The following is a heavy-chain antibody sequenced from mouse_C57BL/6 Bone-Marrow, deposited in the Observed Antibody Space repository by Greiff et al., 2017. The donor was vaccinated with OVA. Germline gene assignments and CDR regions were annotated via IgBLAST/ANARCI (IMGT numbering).Heavy chain of an antibody. CDR3: ARDRY. J-gene: IGHJ2*01. V-gene: IGHV5-4*01. CDR1: GFTFSSYA. Sequence: EVLLVESGAGLVKPGGSLKLSCAASGFTFSSYAMHWVRQTPGKGLEWVATISDGGSYTYYPDNVKGQFTISRDKAKTNLYLQMSHLRSEDSAMYYCARDRYWGQGTTLTVSS. CDR2: ISDGGSYT.